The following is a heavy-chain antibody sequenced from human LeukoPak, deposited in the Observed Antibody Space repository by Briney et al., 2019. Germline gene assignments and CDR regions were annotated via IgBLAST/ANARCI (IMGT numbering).Heavy chain of an antibody. D-gene: IGHD6-13*01. CDR2: ISSSSSTI. J-gene: IGHJ4*02. Sequence: PGGSLRLSCAASGFTFSSYSMNWVRQAPGKGLEWVSYISSSSSTIYYADSVKGRFTVSRDNAKNSLYLQMNSLRDEDTAVYYCAGEFSSLGDYWGQGTLVTVSS. CDR1: GFTFSSYS. CDR3: AGEFSSLGDY. V-gene: IGHV3-48*02.